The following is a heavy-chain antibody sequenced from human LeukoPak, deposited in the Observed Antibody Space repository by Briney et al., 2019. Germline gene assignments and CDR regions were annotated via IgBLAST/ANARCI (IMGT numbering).Heavy chain of an antibody. V-gene: IGHV1-2*02. CDR1: GYTFTGYY. CDR2: INPNSGGT. CDR3: ARAPNCSGGSCYTPYYYYYMDV. Sequence: ASVKVSCKASGYTFTGYYMHWVRQAPGQGLEWMGWINPNSGGTNYAQKFQGRVTMTRDTSTSTAYMELSRLRSDDTAVYYCARAPNCSGGSCYTPYYYYYMDVWGKGTTVTVSS. J-gene: IGHJ6*03. D-gene: IGHD2-15*01.